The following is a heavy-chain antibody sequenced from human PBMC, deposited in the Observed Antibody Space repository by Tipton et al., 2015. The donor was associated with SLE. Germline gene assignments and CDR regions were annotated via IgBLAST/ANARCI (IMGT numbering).Heavy chain of an antibody. J-gene: IGHJ4*02. CDR3: ATYDYIWGSYRHPDY. CDR1: GFTFSNYA. Sequence: SLRLSCAASGFTFSNYAMHWVRQAPGKGLEWVAVISYDGSNKYYADSVKGRFTISRDNSKNTLYLQMNSLRAEDTAVYYCATYDYIWGSYRHPDYWGQGTLVTVSS. D-gene: IGHD3-16*02. V-gene: IGHV3-30*04. CDR2: ISYDGSNK.